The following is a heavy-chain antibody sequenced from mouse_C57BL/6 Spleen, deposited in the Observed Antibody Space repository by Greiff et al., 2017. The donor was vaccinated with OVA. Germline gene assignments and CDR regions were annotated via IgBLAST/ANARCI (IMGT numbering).Heavy chain of an antibody. CDR3: ARTALYAMDD. CDR2: IWSGGST. V-gene: IGHV2-2*01. J-gene: IGHJ4*01. Sequence: VQLQESGPGLVQPSQSLSITCTVSGFSLTSYGVHWVRQSPGKGLEWLGLIWSGGSTDYNAAFISRLSISKDNSKSQMFFKMNSLQDDDTDKYYCARTALYAMDDWGQGTSVTVSS. CDR1: GFSLTSYG. D-gene: IGHD1-2*01.